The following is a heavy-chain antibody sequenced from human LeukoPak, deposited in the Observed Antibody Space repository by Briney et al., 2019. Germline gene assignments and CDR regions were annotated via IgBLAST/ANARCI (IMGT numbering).Heavy chain of an antibody. J-gene: IGHJ4*02. Sequence: GGSLRLSCAASGFTFSSYSMNWVRQAPGKGLEWVSHITASGTAMFYADSVKGRFTISRDNSKNTLYLQMNSLRAEDTAVYYCANRASFGDYRYWSQGTLVTVSS. V-gene: IGHV3-23*01. D-gene: IGHD4-17*01. CDR1: GFTFSSYS. CDR2: ITASGTAM. CDR3: ANRASFGDYRY.